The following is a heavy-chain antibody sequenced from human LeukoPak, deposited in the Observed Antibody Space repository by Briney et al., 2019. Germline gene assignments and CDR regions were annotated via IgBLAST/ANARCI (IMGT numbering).Heavy chain of an antibody. V-gene: IGHV3-9*03. J-gene: IGHJ4*02. CDR3: AKGTTVSLYYYFDY. CDR1: GFTFVDYA. Sequence: GGSLRLSCAASGFTFVDYAMHWVRQAPGKGLEWVSGISWNSGSIGYADSVKGRFTFSRDNAKNSLYLQMNSLRAEDMALYYCAKGTTVSLYYYFDYWGQGTLVTVSS. CDR2: ISWNSGSI. D-gene: IGHD4-17*01.